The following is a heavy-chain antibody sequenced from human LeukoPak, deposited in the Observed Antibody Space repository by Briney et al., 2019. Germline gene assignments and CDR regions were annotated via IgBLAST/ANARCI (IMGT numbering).Heavy chain of an antibody. J-gene: IGHJ5*02. CDR3: ARDASFHGSGSAGSPHIDP. D-gene: IGHD3-10*01. CDR2: IYTSGST. V-gene: IGHV4-61*02. CDR1: GGSMSSGSYY. Sequence: PSQTLSLTCTVSGGSMSSGSYYWSWIRQPAGKGLEWIGRIYTSGSTNYNPSLKSRVTISVDTSKNQFSLKLSSVTAADTAVYYCARDASFHGSGSAGSPHIDPWGQGTLVTVSS.